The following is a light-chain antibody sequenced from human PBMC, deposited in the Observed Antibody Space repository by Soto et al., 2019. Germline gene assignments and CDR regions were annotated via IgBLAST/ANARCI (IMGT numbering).Light chain of an antibody. Sequence: DIQMTQSPSSLSPSVGDRVTITCRASQDICTYLNWYQQKPGKAPKLLIYAASSLQSGVPSRFSGSGSETDFTLTISSLQPEDFATYSCQQNYSTTWTFGQGTKVEIK. CDR1: QDICTY. J-gene: IGKJ1*01. CDR3: QQNYSTTWT. CDR2: AAS. V-gene: IGKV1-39*01.